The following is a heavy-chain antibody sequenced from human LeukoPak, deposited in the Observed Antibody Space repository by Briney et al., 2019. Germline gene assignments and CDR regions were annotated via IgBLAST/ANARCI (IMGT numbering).Heavy chain of an antibody. V-gene: IGHV4-4*02. J-gene: IGHJ4*02. CDR1: GGSISSSNW. CDR3: ASKSRYSGYDYGY. Sequence: SETLSLTCAVSGGSISSSNWWSWVRQPPGKGLEWIGEIYHSGSTNYNPSLKSRVTISVDKSKNQFSLKLSSVTAADTAVYYCASKSRYSGYDYGYWGQGTLVTVSS. CDR2: IYHSGST. D-gene: IGHD5-12*01.